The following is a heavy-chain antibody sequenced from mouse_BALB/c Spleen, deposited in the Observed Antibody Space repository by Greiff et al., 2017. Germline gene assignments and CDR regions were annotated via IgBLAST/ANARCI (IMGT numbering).Heavy chain of an antibody. CDR1: GYTFTSYW. CDR3: AREGRVYYGNYFDY. J-gene: IGHJ2*01. CDR2: INPSSGYT. V-gene: IGHV1-4*01. Sequence: QVQLQQSGAELARPGASVKLSCKASGYTFTSYWMQWVKQRPGQGLEWIGYINPSSGYTNYNQKFKDKATLTADKSSSTAYMQLSSLTSEDSAVYYCAREGRVYYGNYFDYWGQGTTLTVSS. D-gene: IGHD2-1*01.